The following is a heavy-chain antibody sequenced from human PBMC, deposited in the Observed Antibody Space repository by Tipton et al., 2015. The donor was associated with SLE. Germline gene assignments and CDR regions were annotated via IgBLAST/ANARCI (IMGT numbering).Heavy chain of an antibody. CDR3: ARDGGTYYYDSGAFDI. D-gene: IGHD3-22*01. Sequence: GSLRLSCAASGFTFRSYGMSWVRQAPGKGLEWVSSISSSSSYIYYADSVKGRFTISRDNAKNSLYLQMNSLRAEDTAVYYCARDGGTYYYDSGAFDIWGQGTMVTVSS. V-gene: IGHV3-21*01. J-gene: IGHJ3*02. CDR1: GFTFRSYG. CDR2: ISSSSSYI.